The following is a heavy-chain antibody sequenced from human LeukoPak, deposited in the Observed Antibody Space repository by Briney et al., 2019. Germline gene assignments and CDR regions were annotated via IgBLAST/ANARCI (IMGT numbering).Heavy chain of an antibody. D-gene: IGHD4-17*01. J-gene: IGHJ3*02. CDR1: QFNFNSYG. Sequence: GGSLRLSCATSQFNFNSYGMTWVRQAPGKGLEWVSSISGSGGSTQYAGSVQGQFTISRDNSKNTLYLQMNSLRAEDTAVYYCAKDPNGDYIGTFDIWGQGTMVTVSS. CDR2: ISGSGGST. CDR3: AKDPNGDYIGTFDI. V-gene: IGHV3-23*01.